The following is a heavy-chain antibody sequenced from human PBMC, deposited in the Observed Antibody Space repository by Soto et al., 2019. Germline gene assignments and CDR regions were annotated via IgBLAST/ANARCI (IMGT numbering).Heavy chain of an antibody. V-gene: IGHV4-31*03. CDR3: ARDKGSLNWFDP. CDR1: GGSISSGGYY. J-gene: IGHJ5*02. CDR2: IYYSGST. D-gene: IGHD6-13*01. Sequence: QVQLQESGPGLVKPSQTLSLTCTVSGGSISSGGYYWSWIRQHPGKGLEWIGYIYYSGSTYYNPSLKSRVTISVDTSKNQFSLKLSSVTAAVTALYYCARDKGSLNWFDPWGQGTLVTVSS.